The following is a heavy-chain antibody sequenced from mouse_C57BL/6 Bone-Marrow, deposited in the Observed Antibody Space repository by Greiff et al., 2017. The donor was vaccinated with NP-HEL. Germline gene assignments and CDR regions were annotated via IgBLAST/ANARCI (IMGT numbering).Heavy chain of an antibody. J-gene: IGHJ3*01. Sequence: QVQLKQPGAELVKPGASVKLSCKASGYTFTSYWMQWVKQRPGQGLEWIGEIDPSDSYTNYNQKFKGKATLTVDTSSSTAYMQLSSLTSEDSAVYYCARGQLRLLAYWGQGTLVTVSA. V-gene: IGHV1-50*01. D-gene: IGHD3-2*02. CDR3: ARGQLRLLAY. CDR1: GYTFTSYW. CDR2: IDPSDSYT.